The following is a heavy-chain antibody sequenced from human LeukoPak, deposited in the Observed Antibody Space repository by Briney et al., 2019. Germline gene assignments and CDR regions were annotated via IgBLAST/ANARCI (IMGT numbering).Heavy chain of an antibody. Sequence: GGSLRLSCAASGFTFSSYEMKWVRQAPGKGLEWVSYISSSGSTIYYADSVKGRFTISRDNSKNTLYLQMNSLRAEDTAVYYCAKRYSSSWELDYWGQGTLVTVSS. CDR3: AKRYSSSWELDY. J-gene: IGHJ4*02. CDR2: ISSSGSTI. V-gene: IGHV3-48*03. CDR1: GFTFSSYE. D-gene: IGHD6-13*01.